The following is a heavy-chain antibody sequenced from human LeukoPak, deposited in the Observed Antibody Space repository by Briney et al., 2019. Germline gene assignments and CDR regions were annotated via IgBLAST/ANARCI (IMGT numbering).Heavy chain of an antibody. Sequence: ASVKVSCKASGGTFSSYAISWVRQAPGQGLEWMGGIIPIFGTASYAQKFQGRVTITADESTSTAYMELSSLRSEDTAVYYCARGPSGGYDFWSGYQRNYYYYYMDVWGKGTTVTVSS. CDR1: GGTFSSYA. J-gene: IGHJ6*03. CDR2: IIPIFGTA. V-gene: IGHV1-69*13. CDR3: ARGPSGGYDFWSGYQRNYYYYYMDV. D-gene: IGHD3-3*01.